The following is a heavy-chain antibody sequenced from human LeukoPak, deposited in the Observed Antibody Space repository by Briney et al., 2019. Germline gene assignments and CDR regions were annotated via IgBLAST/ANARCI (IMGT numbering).Heavy chain of an antibody. Sequence: SETLSLTCTVSGGSISSSSNYWGWIRQPPGKGLEWIGSIYYSGSTYYNPSLKSRVTISVDTSKNQFSLKLSSVTAADTAVYYCARRSGGAAEYFDYWGQGTLVTVSS. CDR2: IYYSGST. CDR3: ARRSGGAAEYFDY. CDR1: GGSISSSSNY. D-gene: IGHD1-26*01. V-gene: IGHV4-39*01. J-gene: IGHJ4*02.